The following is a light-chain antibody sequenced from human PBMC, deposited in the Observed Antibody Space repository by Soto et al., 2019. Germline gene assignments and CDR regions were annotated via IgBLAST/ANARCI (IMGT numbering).Light chain of an antibody. V-gene: IGKV3-11*01. Sequence: EIVLTQSPATLSSSPGERATLSCRASQTVSSKLAWYQHKPGQAPRLLIYDTSNRAGGIPARFSGSGSETDFTLTISSLEPEDSAVYYCQQRSNWPSLTFGGGTKVDIK. CDR1: QTVSSK. J-gene: IGKJ4*01. CDR3: QQRSNWPSLT. CDR2: DTS.